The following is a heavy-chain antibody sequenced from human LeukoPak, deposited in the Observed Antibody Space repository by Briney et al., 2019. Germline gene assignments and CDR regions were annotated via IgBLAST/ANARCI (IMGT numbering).Heavy chain of an antibody. D-gene: IGHD1-26*01. Sequence: SETLSLTCTVSGGSISSSSYYWGWIRQPPGKGLEWIGSIYYSGSTYYNPSLKSRVTISVDTSKNQFSLKLSSVTAADTAVYYCARVSRELLIYYYYYMDVWGKGTTVTVSS. CDR3: ARVSRELLIYYYYYMDV. CDR1: GGSISSSSYY. V-gene: IGHV4-39*07. J-gene: IGHJ6*03. CDR2: IYYSGST.